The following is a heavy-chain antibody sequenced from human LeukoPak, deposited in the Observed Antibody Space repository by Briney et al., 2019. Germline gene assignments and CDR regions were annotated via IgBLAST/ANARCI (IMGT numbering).Heavy chain of an antibody. CDR1: GGSISSYY. Sequence: SETLSLTCTVSGGSISSYYWSWIRQPPGKGLEWIGYIYYSGSTNYNPSLKSRVTISVDTSKNQFSLKLSSVTAADTAVYYCARVRVGGTIWFDPWGQGVLVTVSS. CDR2: IYYSGST. V-gene: IGHV4-59*01. D-gene: IGHD1-26*01. J-gene: IGHJ5*02. CDR3: ARVRVGGTIWFDP.